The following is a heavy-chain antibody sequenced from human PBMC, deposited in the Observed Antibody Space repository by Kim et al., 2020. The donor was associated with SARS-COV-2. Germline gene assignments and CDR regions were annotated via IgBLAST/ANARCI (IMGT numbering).Heavy chain of an antibody. CDR3: ARTMVRGVIPDY. Sequence: GGSLRLSCAASGFTFSSYAMHWVRQAPGKGLEWVAVISYDGSNKYYADSVKGRFTISRDNSKNTLYLQMNSLRAEDTAVYYCARTMVRGVIPDYWGQGTLVTVSS. D-gene: IGHD3-10*01. J-gene: IGHJ4*02. CDR1: GFTFSSYA. V-gene: IGHV3-30*04. CDR2: ISYDGSNK.